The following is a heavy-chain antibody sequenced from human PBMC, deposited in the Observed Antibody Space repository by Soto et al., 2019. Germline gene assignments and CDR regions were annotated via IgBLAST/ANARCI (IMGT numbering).Heavy chain of an antibody. V-gene: IGHV4-34*01. J-gene: IGHJ4*02. CDR3: ATHPPYGPLDH. CDR1: GGSFSGYQ. CDR2: INDSGNI. D-gene: IGHD4-17*01. Sequence: SETLSVTCAVYGGSFSGYQWTWSRQIPGKGLEWIGEINDSGNIYYNPSLKSRVTISVDTSKNQFSLRLTSVTAADTAVYYCATHPPYGPLDHWGQGTLVTVSS.